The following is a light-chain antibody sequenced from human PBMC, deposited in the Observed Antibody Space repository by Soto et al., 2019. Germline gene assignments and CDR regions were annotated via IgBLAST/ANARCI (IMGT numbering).Light chain of an antibody. CDR3: CSFAVGSTLV. V-gene: IGLV2-14*01. CDR1: SNDVGGYAY. J-gene: IGLJ2*01. Sequence: QSALTQPASVSGSPGQSITISCTGTSNDVGGYAYVSWYQQYPGKAPKLVISEVSNRPSGVSHRFSGSRSGNTASLTISGLQAEDEADYHCCSFAVGSTLVFGGGTKLTVL. CDR2: EVS.